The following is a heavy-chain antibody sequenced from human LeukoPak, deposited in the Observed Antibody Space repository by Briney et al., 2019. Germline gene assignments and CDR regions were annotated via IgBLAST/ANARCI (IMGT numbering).Heavy chain of an antibody. Sequence: ASVKVSCKVSGYSLSDFAVHWVRQAHGKGLEWMGGYNLEGGETVYEQTFQGRVTMIAGMDPAYMDLSSLKSEDTAVYYCAMARRFDAGDIWGAGTLVAVSS. J-gene: IGHJ3*02. D-gene: IGHD5-24*01. CDR1: GYSLSDFA. V-gene: IGHV1-24*01. CDR2: YNLEGGET. CDR3: AMARRFDAGDI.